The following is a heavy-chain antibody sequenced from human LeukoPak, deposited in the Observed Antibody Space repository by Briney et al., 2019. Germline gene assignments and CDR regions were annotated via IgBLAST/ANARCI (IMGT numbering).Heavy chain of an antibody. J-gene: IGHJ5*02. V-gene: IGHV4-4*02. Sequence: SETLSLTCAVSGGSISSSIWWSWVRQPPGKGLEWIGEIYHSGSTNYNPSLKSRVTISVDKSMNQFTLKLTSVTAADTAVYYCARGDSRVSGSSCSAWGQGTLVTVSS. CDR3: ARGDSRVSGSSCSA. CDR2: IYHSGST. CDR1: GGSISSSIW. D-gene: IGHD2-15*01.